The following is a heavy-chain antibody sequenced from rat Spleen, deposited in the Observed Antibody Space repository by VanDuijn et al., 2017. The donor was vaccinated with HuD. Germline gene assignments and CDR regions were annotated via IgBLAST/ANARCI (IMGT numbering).Heavy chain of an antibody. D-gene: IGHD1-10*01. Sequence: EVQLVESGGGLVQPGRPLKLSCSASGFTFSNYYMAWVRQAPTKGLEWVATITSGGSNTYYPDSVKGRFTLPSDNAKNTLYLQMDSLRSEDTDTYYCARPHNYRYVMDAWGQGTSVTVSS. CDR1: GFTFSNYY. CDR3: ARPHNYRYVMDA. J-gene: IGHJ4*01. CDR2: ITSGGSNT. V-gene: IGHV5S23*01.